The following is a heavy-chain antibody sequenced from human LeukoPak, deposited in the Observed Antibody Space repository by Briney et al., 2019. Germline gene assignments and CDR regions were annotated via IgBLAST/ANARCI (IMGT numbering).Heavy chain of an antibody. CDR3: AKDFLSYYYYYGMDV. J-gene: IGHJ6*02. Sequence: GGSLRLSCAASGFTFSSYAMSWVRQAPGKGLEWVSAISGSGGSTYYADSVKGRFTISRGNSKNTLYLQMNSLRAEDTAVYYCAKDFLSYYYYYGMDVWGQGTTVTVSS. V-gene: IGHV3-23*01. CDR2: ISGSGGST. CDR1: GFTFSSYA.